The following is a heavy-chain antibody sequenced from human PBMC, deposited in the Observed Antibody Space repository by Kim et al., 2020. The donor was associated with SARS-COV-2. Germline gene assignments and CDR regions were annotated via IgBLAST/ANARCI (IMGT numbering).Heavy chain of an antibody. CDR1: GGSFSGYY. D-gene: IGHD2-15*01. CDR3: VRGSDIVVVVAATRGYYFDY. J-gene: IGHJ4*02. CDR2: INHSGST. V-gene: IGHV4-34*01. Sequence: SETLSLTCAVYGGSFSGYYWSWIRQPPGKGLEWIGEINHSGSTNYNPSLKSRVTISVDTSKNQFSLKLSSVTAADTAVYYCVRGSDIVVVVAATRGYYFDYWGQGTLVTVSS.